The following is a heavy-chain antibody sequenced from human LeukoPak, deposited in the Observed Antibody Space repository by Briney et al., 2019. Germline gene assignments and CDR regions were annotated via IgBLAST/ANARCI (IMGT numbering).Heavy chain of an antibody. CDR1: GYSENFYG. J-gene: IGHJ6*03. CDR3: ARTYNWNPNPDTMDV. Sequence: ASVKVSCKTSGYSENFYGITWVRQVAGQGLEWMGWISAQHGQTEYAPNSQDRVTMTTDTYTNTAYMELRSLRSDDTAVYYCARTYNWNPNPDTMDVWGKGTTVTVSS. D-gene: IGHD1-20*01. CDR2: ISAQHGQT. V-gene: IGHV1-18*01.